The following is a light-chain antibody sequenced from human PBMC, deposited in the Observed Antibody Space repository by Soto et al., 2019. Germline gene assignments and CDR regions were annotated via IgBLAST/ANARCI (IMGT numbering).Light chain of an antibody. CDR2: EVT. CDR3: SSYAGSSNV. V-gene: IGLV2-8*01. CDR1: SSDVGGYNF. Sequence: QSALTQPPSASGSPGQSVTISCTGTSSDVGGYNFVSWYQHHPGKAPKLMIYEVTNRPSGVPDRFSGYKSGNTASLTVSGLQAEDEADYYCSSYAGSSNVFGTGTKVTVL. J-gene: IGLJ1*01.